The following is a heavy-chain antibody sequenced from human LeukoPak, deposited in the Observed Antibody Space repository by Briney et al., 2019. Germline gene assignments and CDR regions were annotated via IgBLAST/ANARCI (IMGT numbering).Heavy chain of an antibody. Sequence: ARPLRLSCAASGFTFSGSAMHWVRQASGKGLEWVGRIRSKANSYATAYAASVKGRFTISRDDSKNTAYLQMNSLKTEDTAVYYCTRFGSGSYGWGKGTTVTVSS. CDR2: IRSKANSYAT. V-gene: IGHV3-73*01. CDR3: TRFGSGSYG. CDR1: GFTFSGSA. D-gene: IGHD3-10*01. J-gene: IGHJ6*04.